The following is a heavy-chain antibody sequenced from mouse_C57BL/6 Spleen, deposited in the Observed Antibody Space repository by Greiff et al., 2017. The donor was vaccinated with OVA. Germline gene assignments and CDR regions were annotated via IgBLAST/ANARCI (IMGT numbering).Heavy chain of an antibody. CDR2: IDPSDSET. Sequence: QVQLQQPGAELVRPGSSVKLSCKASGYTFTSYWMHWVKQRPIQGLEWIGNIDPSDSETHYNQKFKDKATLTVDKSSGTAYMQLSSLTSEDSGVYYCARDWDEDFDYWGQGTTLTVAS. J-gene: IGHJ2*01. CDR1: GYTFTSYW. V-gene: IGHV1-52*01. D-gene: IGHD4-1*01. CDR3: ARDWDEDFDY.